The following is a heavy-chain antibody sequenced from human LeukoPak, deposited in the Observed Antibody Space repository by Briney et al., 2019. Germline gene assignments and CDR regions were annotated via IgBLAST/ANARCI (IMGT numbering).Heavy chain of an antibody. J-gene: IGHJ4*02. CDR1: GFTFSSYW. D-gene: IGHD4-17*01. CDR2: IVADGRTT. CDR3: AKGIYGQNYFDY. Sequence: GGSLRLSCAASGFTFSSYWMHWVRQAPGKGLVWVSRIVADGRTTTYADSVKGRFTISRDNAKNTLYLQMNSLRAEDTAVYYCAKGIYGQNYFDYWGQGTLVTVSS. V-gene: IGHV3-74*01.